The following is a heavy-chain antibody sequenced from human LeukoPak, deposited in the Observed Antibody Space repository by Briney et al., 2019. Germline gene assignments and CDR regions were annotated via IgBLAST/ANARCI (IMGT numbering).Heavy chain of an antibody. Sequence: PAGSLRLSCAASGFTFSSYAMHWVRQAPGKGLEWVAVISYDGSNKYYADSVKGRFTISRDNSKNTLYLQMNSLRAEDTAVYYCARVRVDYDSMSFDYWGQGTLVTVSS. CDR2: ISYDGSNK. J-gene: IGHJ4*02. CDR1: GFTFSSYA. CDR3: ARVRVDYDSMSFDY. D-gene: IGHD3-3*01. V-gene: IGHV3-30-3*01.